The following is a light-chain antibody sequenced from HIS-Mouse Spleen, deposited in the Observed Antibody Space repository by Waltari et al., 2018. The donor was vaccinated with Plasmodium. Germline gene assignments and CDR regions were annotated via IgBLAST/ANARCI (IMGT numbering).Light chain of an antibody. CDR1: SSAVGSYNL. Sequence: QSALTQPASVSGSPGPSITISCTGTSSAVGSYNLVPWYPQHPGKAPNLMIYEGSKRPSGVPNRFSGSKSGNTASLTVPGLQAEDEADYYCCSYAGSSTFVVFGGGTKLTVL. CDR3: CSYAGSSTFVV. J-gene: IGLJ2*01. CDR2: EGS. V-gene: IGLV2-23*03.